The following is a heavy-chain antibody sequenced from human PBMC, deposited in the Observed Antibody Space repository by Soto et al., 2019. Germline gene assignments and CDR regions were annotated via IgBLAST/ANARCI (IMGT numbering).Heavy chain of an antibody. CDR2: IYYSGST. CDR3: ARLGCTNGVCYTGFDP. CDR1: GGSISSYY. D-gene: IGHD2-8*01. Sequence: SETLSLTCTVSGGSISSYYWSWIRQPPWKGLEWIGYIYYSGSTNYNPSLKSRVTISVDTSKNQFSLKLSSVTAADTAVYYCARLGCTNGVCYTGFDPWGQGPLVTVSS. J-gene: IGHJ5*02. V-gene: IGHV4-59*08.